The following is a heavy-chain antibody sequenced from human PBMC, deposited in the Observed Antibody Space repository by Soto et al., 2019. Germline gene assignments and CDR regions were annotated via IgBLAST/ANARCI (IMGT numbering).Heavy chain of an antibody. CDR3: ARDGGTYFDY. CDR2: LDNDGTNT. V-gene: IGHV3-74*01. J-gene: IGHJ4*02. CDR1: GFTFSTYW. Sequence: GGSLRLSCAASGFTFSTYWMHWVRQAPGKGLVWVSRLDNDGTNTRYADSVKGRFTVSRDNGKNTVYLQMDSLRAEDTAVYYCARDGGTYFDYWGQGTLVTVSS. D-gene: IGHD3-16*01.